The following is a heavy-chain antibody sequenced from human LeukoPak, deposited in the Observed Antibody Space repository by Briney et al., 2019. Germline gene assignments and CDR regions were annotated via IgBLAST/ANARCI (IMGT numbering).Heavy chain of an antibody. CDR1: GFTFSSYA. Sequence: GGSLRLSCAASGFTFSSYAMNWVRQAPGKGLEWVSAITSSGGSTYYADSVKGRFTISRDNSKNTLYLQMNSLRAEDTAVYYCATVGYSSAWYMGYWGQGTVVTVSS. V-gene: IGHV3-23*01. D-gene: IGHD6-19*01. J-gene: IGHJ4*02. CDR3: ATVGYSSAWYMGY. CDR2: ITSSGGST.